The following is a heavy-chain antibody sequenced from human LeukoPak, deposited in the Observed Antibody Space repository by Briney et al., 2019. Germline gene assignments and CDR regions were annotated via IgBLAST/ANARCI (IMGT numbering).Heavy chain of an antibody. CDR2: IYPGDSDT. Sequence: GESLKISCQRSGSPFTTYWIGWVRQLHGKGLEWMGIIYPGDSDTTYSPSFKAQVTISADKSIITAYLQWSSLKASDTAMHYCARFYYYCSGSYPSYFDYWGQGTLVTVSS. CDR1: GSPFTTYW. CDR3: ARFYYYCSGSYPSYFDY. V-gene: IGHV5-51*01. J-gene: IGHJ4*02. D-gene: IGHD3-10*01.